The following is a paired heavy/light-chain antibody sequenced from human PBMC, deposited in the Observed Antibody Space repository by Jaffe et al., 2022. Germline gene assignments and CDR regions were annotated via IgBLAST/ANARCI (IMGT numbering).Heavy chain of an antibody. D-gene: IGHD6-19*01. CDR3: AKENQPPDIAVAGTALDY. Sequence: QVQLVESAGGVVQPGGSLRLSCAASGFTFSSSGMHWVRQAPGKGLEWVAFIRYDGGNEYYADYVKGRFTISRDNTRNTLYLQMNSLRSEDTAVYYCAKENQPPDIAVAGTALDYWGQGTLVTVSS. CDR1: GFTFSSSG. V-gene: IGHV3-30*02. CDR2: IRYDGGNE. J-gene: IGHJ4*02.
Light chain of an antibody. V-gene: IGLV10-54*01. CDR1: SNNVGDQG. J-gene: IGLJ3*02. Sequence: QAGLTQPPSVSKGLRQTATLTCTGNSNNVGDQGAAWLQQHQGHPPKLLSYRNNNRPSGISERLSASRSGNTASLTITGLQPEDEADYYCSAWDSSLSAWVFGGGTKLTVL. CDR2: RNN. CDR3: SAWDSSLSAWV.